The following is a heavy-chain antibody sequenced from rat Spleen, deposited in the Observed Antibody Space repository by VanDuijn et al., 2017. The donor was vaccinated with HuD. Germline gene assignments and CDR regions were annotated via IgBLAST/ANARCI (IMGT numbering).Heavy chain of an antibody. V-gene: IGHV5S14*01. CDR1: GFTFNNYG. D-gene: IGHD1-11*01. J-gene: IGHJ2*01. Sequence: EVQLVESGGGLVQPGRSLKLSCAASGFTFNNYGMAWVRQTPTKGLEWVASISPGGGNTYYRDSVKGRFTISRDNEKNTQCVQMDSLRSEDTATYYCAGHAYGYTHYFDYWGQGVMVTVSS. CDR3: AGHAYGYTHYFDY. CDR2: ISPGGGNT.